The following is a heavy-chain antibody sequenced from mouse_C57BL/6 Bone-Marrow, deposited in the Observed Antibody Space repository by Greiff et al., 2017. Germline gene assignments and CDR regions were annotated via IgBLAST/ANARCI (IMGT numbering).Heavy chain of an antibody. CDR3: TRKEYGNWFAY. CDR2: IDPEPGGT. Sequence: QVHVKQSGAELVRPGASVTLSCKASGYTFTDYEMHWVKQTPVHGLEWIGAIDPEPGGTAYTQTFKGKAILTADKSSSTAYMELRSLTSEDSAVYYWTRKEYGNWFAYWGQGTLVTVSA. D-gene: IGHD2-1*01. J-gene: IGHJ3*01. V-gene: IGHV1-15*01. CDR1: GYTFTDYE.